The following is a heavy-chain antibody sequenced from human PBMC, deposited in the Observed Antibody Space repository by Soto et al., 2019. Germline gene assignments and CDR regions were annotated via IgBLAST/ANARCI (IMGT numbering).Heavy chain of an antibody. J-gene: IGHJ5*02. Sequence: SETLSLTCTVSGDSTRSGGYYWSWIRQHPGKGLELIGYIYYTGNTYYNPSLKSRLTISLDTSKNQFSLDLRSVTAADTAVYYCARGITRQPSWFHXWGQATLITFSX. CDR1: GDSTRSGGYY. CDR3: ARGITRQPSWFHX. D-gene: IGHD3-10*01. V-gene: IGHV4-31*03. CDR2: IYYTGNT.